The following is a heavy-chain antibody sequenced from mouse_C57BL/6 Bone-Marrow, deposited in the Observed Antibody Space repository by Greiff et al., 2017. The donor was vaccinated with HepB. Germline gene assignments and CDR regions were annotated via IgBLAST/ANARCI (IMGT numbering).Heavy chain of an antibody. D-gene: IGHD1-1*01. J-gene: IGHJ3*01. Sequence: QVQLQQSGAELVRPGASVKLSCKASGYTFTDYYINWVKQRPGQGLEWIARIYPGSGNTYYNEKFKGKATLTAEKSSSTAYMQLSSLTSEDSAVYFCARRITTEEGFAYWGQGTLVTVSA. CDR1: GYTFTDYY. V-gene: IGHV1-76*01. CDR2: IYPGSGNT. CDR3: ARRITTEEGFAY.